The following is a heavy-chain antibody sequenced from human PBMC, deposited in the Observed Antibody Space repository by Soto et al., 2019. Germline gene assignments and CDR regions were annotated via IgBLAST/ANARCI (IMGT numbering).Heavy chain of an antibody. J-gene: IGHJ4*02. CDR3: ARSPVDIVATLIDY. CDR1: GGSISSGGYY. CDR2: IYYSGST. D-gene: IGHD5-12*01. V-gene: IGHV4-31*03. Sequence: QVQLQESGPGLVKPSQTLSLTCTVSGGSISSGGYYWSWIRQHPGKGLEWIGYIYYSGSTYYNPSLKSRVTISVDTSKNQFSLKLSSVTAADTAVYYCARSPVDIVATLIDYWGQGTLVTVSS.